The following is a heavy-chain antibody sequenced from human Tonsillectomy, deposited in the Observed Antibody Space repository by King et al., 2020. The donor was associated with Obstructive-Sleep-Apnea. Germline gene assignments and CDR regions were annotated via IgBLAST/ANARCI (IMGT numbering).Heavy chain of an antibody. CDR2: IRYDGSNK. D-gene: IGHD1-26*01. CDR3: ARGGSYGYFDL. CDR1: GFTFSTYG. V-gene: IGHV3-30*02. J-gene: IGHJ2*01. Sequence: VQLVESGGGVVQPGGSLRLSCAASGFTFSTYGMHWVRQAPGKGLEWVAFIRYDGSNKYYVDSVKGRFTISIDDSKNTLYLQMNSLRPEDTAVYYCARGGSYGYFDLWGRGTLVTVSS.